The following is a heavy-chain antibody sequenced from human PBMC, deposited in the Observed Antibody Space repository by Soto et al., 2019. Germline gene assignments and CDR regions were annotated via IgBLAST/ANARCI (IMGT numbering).Heavy chain of an antibody. CDR2: IYWDDDR. CDR3: AHIMVTWGGVSGLDGFDM. J-gene: IGHJ3*02. V-gene: IGHV2-5*02. Sequence: SGPTLVNPTQTLTLTCSFSGFSLSTSRVGVAWIRQPPGKALEWLAIIYWDDDRRYSPSLKTRLAITKDTSKNQVVLTMTNLDPGDTATYFCAHIMVTWGGVSGLDGFDMWGQGTMGTVAS. CDR1: GFSLSTSRVG. D-gene: IGHD3-16*01.